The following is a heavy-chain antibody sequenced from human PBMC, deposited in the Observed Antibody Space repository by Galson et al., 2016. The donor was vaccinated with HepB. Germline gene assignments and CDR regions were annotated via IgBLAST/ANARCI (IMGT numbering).Heavy chain of an antibody. CDR3: AKDYWVGAHRTGGFDI. Sequence: SLRLSCAASGFTFSSYGMSWVRQAPGKGLEWVSTISSSGGTIDYADSVKGRFTISRDNSKNTLYLQMNSLRAEDTAVYSCAKDYWVGAHRTGGFDIWGQGTMVTVSS. V-gene: IGHV3-23*01. CDR1: GFTFSSYG. CDR2: ISSSGGTI. J-gene: IGHJ3*02. D-gene: IGHD1-26*01.